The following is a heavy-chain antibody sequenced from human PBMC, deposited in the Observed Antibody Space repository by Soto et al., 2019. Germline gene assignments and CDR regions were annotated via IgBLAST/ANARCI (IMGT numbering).Heavy chain of an antibody. D-gene: IGHD2-21*02. V-gene: IGHV1-46*01. CDR3: ATYSAYCGGDCYYHFDY. Sequence: GASVKVSCKASGYTCTSYYMHWVRQAPGQGLEWMGIINPSGGSTSYAQKFQGRVTMTRDTSTSTVYMELSSLRSEDTAVYYCATYSAYCGGDCYYHFDYWGQGTLVTVS. CDR1: GYTCTSYY. CDR2: INPSGGST. J-gene: IGHJ4*02.